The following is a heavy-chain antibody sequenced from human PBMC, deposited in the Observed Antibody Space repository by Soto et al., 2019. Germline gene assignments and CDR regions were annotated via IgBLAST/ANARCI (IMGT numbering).Heavy chain of an antibody. CDR1: GFTFSSYA. D-gene: IGHD6-6*01. Sequence: QVQLVESGGGVVQPGRSLRLSCAASGFTFSSYAMHWVRQAPGKGLEWVAVISYDGSNKYYADSVKGRFTISRDNSKNTVYLQMNSLRAEDTAVYYCARDEGSSGIDYWGQGTLVTVSS. CDR2: ISYDGSNK. J-gene: IGHJ4*02. V-gene: IGHV3-30-3*01. CDR3: ARDEGSSGIDY.